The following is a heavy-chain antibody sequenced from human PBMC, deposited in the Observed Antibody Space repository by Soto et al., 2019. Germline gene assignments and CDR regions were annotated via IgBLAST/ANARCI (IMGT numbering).Heavy chain of an antibody. CDR1: GFTFSSYG. J-gene: IGHJ4*02. D-gene: IGHD6-19*01. CDR2: ISYDGSNK. V-gene: IGHV3-30*18. CDR3: AKESSGCSFDY. Sequence: TGGSLRLSCAASGFTFSSYGMHWVRQAPGKGLEWVAVISYDGSNKYYADSVKGRFTISRDNSKNTLYLQMNSLRAEDTAVYYCAKESSGCSFDYWGQGTLVTVSS.